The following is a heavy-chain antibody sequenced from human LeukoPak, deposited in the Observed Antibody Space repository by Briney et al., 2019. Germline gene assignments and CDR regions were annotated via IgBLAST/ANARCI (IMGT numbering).Heavy chain of an antibody. J-gene: IGHJ4*02. CDR2: ISTSISYT. D-gene: IGHD3-10*01. CDR3: ARGRGSLIDY. Sequence: GGSLRLSCAASGFTFSSYSMNWVRQAPGKGLEWVSSISTSISYTNYADSVKGRFTISRDNAKNSLYLQMNSLRAEDTAVYYCARGRGSLIDYWGQGTLVTVSS. CDR1: GFTFSSYS. V-gene: IGHV3-21*01.